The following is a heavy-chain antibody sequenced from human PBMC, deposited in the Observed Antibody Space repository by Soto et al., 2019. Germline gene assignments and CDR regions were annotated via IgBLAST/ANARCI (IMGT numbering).Heavy chain of an antibody. CDR1: GDTFSSYA. V-gene: IGHV1-69*05. D-gene: IGHD6-13*01. CDR2: IIPFFDTA. J-gene: IGHJ6*02. CDR3: ARSSSSWYGYYYYYGMDV. Sequence: SVKVSCKASGDTFSSYAISWVRQAPGQGLEWMGGIIPFFDTANYAQKFQGRVTMTRDTFTSTVYMELSSLRSEDTAVYYCARSSSSWYGYYYYYGMDVWGQGTTVTVSS.